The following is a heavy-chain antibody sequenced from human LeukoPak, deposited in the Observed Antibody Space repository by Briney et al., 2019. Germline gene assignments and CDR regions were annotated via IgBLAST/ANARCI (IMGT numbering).Heavy chain of an antibody. J-gene: IGHJ4*02. CDR3: ARHPNSNWDY. Sequence: GGSLRLSCAASGFTFRNYWMSWVRQVPGKGLEWVVNINEGGNEKNYVDSVKGRFTASRDNAQNSLYLQMNSLRVKDTAVYYCARHPNSNWDYWGQGTPVTVSS. CDR1: GFTFRNYW. CDR2: INEGGNEK. V-gene: IGHV3-7*03. D-gene: IGHD6-13*01.